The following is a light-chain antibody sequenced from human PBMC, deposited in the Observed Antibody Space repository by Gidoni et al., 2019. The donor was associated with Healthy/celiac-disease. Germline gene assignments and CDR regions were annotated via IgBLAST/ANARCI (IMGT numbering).Light chain of an antibody. J-gene: IGKJ1*01. V-gene: IGKV3-15*01. CDR1: QSVSSN. CDR3: QQYNNWPLT. Sequence: EIVMTQSPATLSVSPGERATLSCRASQSVSSNLAWYQQKPGQAPRLLIYGASTRATGIPARFSGSGSGTEFTFTISSLQSEDFAVYYCQQYNNWPLTFGQGTKVEI. CDR2: GAS.